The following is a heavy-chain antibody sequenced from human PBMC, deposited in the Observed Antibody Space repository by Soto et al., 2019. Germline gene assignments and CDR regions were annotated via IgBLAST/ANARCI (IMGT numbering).Heavy chain of an antibody. D-gene: IGHD4-17*01. V-gene: IGHV3-23*01. CDR1: GLNFSDPH. J-gene: IGHJ4*02. Sequence: GALRLSCSASGLNFSDPHMDWVPQAPGKGLEWVSAISGSGGRTYYEDSVKGRFTISRDNSKNTLFLQMDSLRAEDTAIYYCAKDTGAGAAATVGSHWGQGTLVTVSS. CDR2: ISGSGGRT. CDR3: AKDTGAGAAATVGSH.